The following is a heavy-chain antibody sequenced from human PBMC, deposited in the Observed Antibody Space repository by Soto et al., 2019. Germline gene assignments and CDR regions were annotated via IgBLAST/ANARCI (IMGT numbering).Heavy chain of an antibody. D-gene: IGHD3-22*01. CDR2: MNPNSGNT. CDR3: ARDHYYDSSGYLRDFDY. J-gene: IGHJ4*02. Sequence: ASVKVSCKASGYTFTSYDINWVRQATGQGFEYLGWMNPNSGNTGYVKKFQGRFTISRDNAKNSLYLQMNSLRAEDTAVYYCARDHYYDSSGYLRDFDYWGQGTLVTVSS. CDR1: GYTFTSYD. V-gene: IGHV1-8*01.